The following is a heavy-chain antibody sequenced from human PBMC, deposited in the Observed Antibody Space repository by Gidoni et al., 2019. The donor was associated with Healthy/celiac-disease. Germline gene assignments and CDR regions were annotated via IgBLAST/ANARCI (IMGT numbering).Heavy chain of an antibody. D-gene: IGHD4-17*01. J-gene: IGHJ6*02. CDR2: IYSGGST. V-gene: IGHV3-53*01. CDR3: ARDFTHDYGDFDGMDV. CDR1: WFTVSSNY. Sequence: EVQLVESGGGLIQPGGSLRLSCAASWFTVSSNYMSWVRQAPGKGLEWVSVIYSGGSTYYADSVKGRFTISRDNSKNTLYLQMNSLRAEDTAVYYCARDFTHDYGDFDGMDVWGQGTTVTVSS.